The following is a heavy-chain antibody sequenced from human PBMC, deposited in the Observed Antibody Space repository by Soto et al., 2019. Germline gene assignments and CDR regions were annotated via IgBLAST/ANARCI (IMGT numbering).Heavy chain of an antibody. CDR3: TRGPTTTPEAGAFDI. V-gene: IGHV6-1*01. D-gene: IGHD1-1*01. CDR1: GDSVSSNIAA. J-gene: IGHJ3*02. CDR2: TYYRSKWYN. Sequence: SQTLSLTCAISGDSVSSNIAASNWIRQSPSRGLEWLGRTYYRSKWYNDYAVSVKSRITINPVTSKNQFSMQLNSVTPEGATVYYCTRGPTTTPEAGAFDIWGQGTMVTVSS.